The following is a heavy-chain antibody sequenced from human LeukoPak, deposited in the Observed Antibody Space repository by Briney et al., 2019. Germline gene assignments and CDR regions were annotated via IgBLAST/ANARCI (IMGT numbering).Heavy chain of an antibody. J-gene: IGHJ4*02. CDR3: ARVHGSGSLG. CDR2: IYYSGST. D-gene: IGHD3-10*01. Sequence: PSETLSLTCTVSGGSISSSSYHWGWIRQPPGKGLEWIGSIYYSGSTYYNPSLKSRVTISVDTSKNQFSLKLSSVTAADTAVYYCARVHGSGSLGWGQGTLVTVSS. CDR1: GGSISSSSYH. V-gene: IGHV4-39*01.